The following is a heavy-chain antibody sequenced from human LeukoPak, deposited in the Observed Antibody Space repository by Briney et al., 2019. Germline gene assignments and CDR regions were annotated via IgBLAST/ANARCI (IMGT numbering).Heavy chain of an antibody. J-gene: IGHJ4*02. CDR2: ISSSSSYI. V-gene: IGHV3-21*01. Sequence: PGGSLRLSCAASGFTFSSYSMNWVRQAPGKGLEWVSSISSSSSYIYYADSVKGRFTISRDNAKNSLYLQMNSLRAEDTAVYYCASSNSGRDWGYYFDYWGQGTLVTVSS. CDR1: GFTFSSYS. D-gene: IGHD5-12*01. CDR3: ASSNSGRDWGYYFDY.